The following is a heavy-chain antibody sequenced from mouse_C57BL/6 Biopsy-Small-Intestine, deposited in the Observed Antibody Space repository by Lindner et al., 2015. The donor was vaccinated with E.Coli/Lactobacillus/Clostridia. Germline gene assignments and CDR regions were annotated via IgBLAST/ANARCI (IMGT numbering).Heavy chain of an antibody. J-gene: IGHJ2*01. CDR2: INPASGYS. D-gene: IGHD2-3*01. V-gene: IGHV1-7*01. CDR3: ARSLYDFSYFDY. CDR1: GYTFANYW. Sequence: VQLQESGAELAKPGASVKLSCKASGYTFANYWMHWVKQRPGQGLEWIGYINPASGYSKYNQKFKDKATLTADKSSSTAYMQLSSLTYEDSAVYYCARSLYDFSYFDYWGQGTTLTVSS.